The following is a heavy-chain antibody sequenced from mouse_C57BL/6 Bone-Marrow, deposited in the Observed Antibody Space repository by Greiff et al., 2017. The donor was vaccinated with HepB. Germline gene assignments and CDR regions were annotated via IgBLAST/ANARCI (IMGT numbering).Heavy chain of an antibody. CDR3: ARTDYRNPGGMDY. V-gene: IGHV14-2*01. Sequence: VQLQQSGAELVKPGASVKLSCTASGFNFTDYYMHWVKQRTVQGLEWIGRIDPADGETKYAPKFQGKATITADTSSNTAYLQLSSLTTEDTAVYYWARTDYRNPGGMDYWGQGTSVTVSA. CDR1: GFNFTDYY. CDR2: IDPADGET. J-gene: IGHJ4*01. D-gene: IGHD2-5*01.